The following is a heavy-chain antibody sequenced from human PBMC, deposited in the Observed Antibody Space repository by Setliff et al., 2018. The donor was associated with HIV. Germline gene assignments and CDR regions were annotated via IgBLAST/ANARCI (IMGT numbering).Heavy chain of an antibody. D-gene: IGHD3-22*01. V-gene: IGHV4-39*01. J-gene: IGHJ4*02. CDR2: IYYRGNT. CDR1: GGSISSSSYY. CDR3: ARHAGSRGYYPRPFDY. Sequence: SETLSLTCTVSGGSISSSSYYWGWIRQPPGKGLEWIGSIYYRGNTYYNPSLKSRVTISVDTSKNQFSLKLGSVTAADTAVYYCARHAGSRGYYPRPFDYWGQGTLVTV.